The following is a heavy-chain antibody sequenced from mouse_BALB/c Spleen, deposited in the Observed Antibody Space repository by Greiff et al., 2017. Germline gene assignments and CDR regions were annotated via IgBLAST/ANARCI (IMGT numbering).Heavy chain of an antibody. V-gene: IGHV5-17*02. CDR1: GFTFSSFG. Sequence: EVQGVESGGGLVQPGGSRKLSCAASGFTFSSFGMHWVRQAPEKGLEWVAYISSGSSTIYYADTVKGRFTISRDNPKNTLFLQMTSLRSEDTAMYYCARQTTGYFDYWGQGTTLTVSS. J-gene: IGHJ2*01. CDR3: ARQTTGYFDY. D-gene: IGHD1-1*01. CDR2: ISSGSSTI.